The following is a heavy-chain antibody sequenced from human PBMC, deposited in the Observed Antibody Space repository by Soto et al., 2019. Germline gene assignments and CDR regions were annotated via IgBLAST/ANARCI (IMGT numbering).Heavy chain of an antibody. V-gene: IGHV1-69*08. Sequence: QFHLVQFGAEVKKPGSSVRVSCRSSGDTFSSYIVNWLRLAPGRGLEGGGRVIPVLTTTDYAQNFRGRVTISADRSTNTVYLDLSSLRSDDTAVYYCARRRYCGYDCYHKHYYGMDVWGQGSLVTVAS. D-gene: IGHD2-21*02. J-gene: IGHJ6*02. CDR3: ARRRYCGYDCYHKHYYGMDV. CDR1: GDTFSSYI. CDR2: VIPVLTTT.